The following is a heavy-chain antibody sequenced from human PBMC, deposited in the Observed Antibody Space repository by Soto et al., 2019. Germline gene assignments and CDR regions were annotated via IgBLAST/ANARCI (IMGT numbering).Heavy chain of an antibody. J-gene: IGHJ6*02. CDR3: ARDLWVEPELYYYGMDV. Sequence: KASETLSLTCTVSGDSISSADYYWSWIRQTPGKGPEWIGHIFYSGTTYYNPSLKSRLTISVDTSKNHFSLRLTSVTAADTAVYYCARDLWVEPELYYYGMDVWGQGTTVTVSS. CDR2: IFYSGTT. D-gene: IGHD1-1*01. CDR1: GDSISSADYY. V-gene: IGHV4-30-4*01.